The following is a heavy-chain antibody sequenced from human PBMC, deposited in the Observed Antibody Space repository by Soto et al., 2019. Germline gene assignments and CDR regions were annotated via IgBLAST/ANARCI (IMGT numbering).Heavy chain of an antibody. V-gene: IGHV3-30-3*01. CDR2: ISYDGSNK. J-gene: IGHJ4*02. Sequence: HLGGSLRLSCAASGFTFSSYAMHWVRQAPGKGLEWVAVISYDGSNKYYADSVKGRFTISRDNSKNTLYLQMNSLRAEDTAVYYCARDFQVSTMIVAINGVTNGYWGQGTLVTVSS. CDR3: ARDFQVSTMIVAINGVTNGY. CDR1: GFTFSSYA. D-gene: IGHD3-22*01.